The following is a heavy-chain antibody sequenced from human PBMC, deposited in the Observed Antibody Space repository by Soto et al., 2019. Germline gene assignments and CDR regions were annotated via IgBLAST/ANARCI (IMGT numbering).Heavy chain of an antibody. Sequence: QITLKESGPTLVKPTQTLTLTCTFSGFSLTTDGVGVGWIRQPPGKALEWLGIIYWDVDKRYTPSLKSRLTITEDTSKNQVVLTMTNLDPVDTATYSCAHTIVAPPLGFDIWGQGTMVTVSS. J-gene: IGHJ3*02. V-gene: IGHV2-5*02. CDR3: AHTIVAPPLGFDI. CDR1: GFSLTTDGVG. CDR2: IYWDVDK. D-gene: IGHD2-2*01.